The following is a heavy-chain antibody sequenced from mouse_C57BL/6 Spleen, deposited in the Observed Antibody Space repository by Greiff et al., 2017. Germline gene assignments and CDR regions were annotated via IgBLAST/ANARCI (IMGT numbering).Heavy chain of an antibody. D-gene: IGHD1-1*01. Sequence: EVQLQQSGPELVKPGASVKISCKASGYSFTGYYMNWVKQSPEKSLEWIGEINPSTGGTTYNQKFKAKATLSVDKSSSTAYMQLKRLTSEDSAVYYCARRTYYGSSYRYFDVWGTGTTVTVSS. V-gene: IGHV1-42*01. CDR3: ARRTYYGSSYRYFDV. J-gene: IGHJ1*03. CDR2: INPSTGGT. CDR1: GYSFTGYY.